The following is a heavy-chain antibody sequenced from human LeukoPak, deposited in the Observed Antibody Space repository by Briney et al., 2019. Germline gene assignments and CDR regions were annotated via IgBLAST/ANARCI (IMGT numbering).Heavy chain of an antibody. D-gene: IGHD3-22*01. V-gene: IGHV4-59*01. J-gene: IGHJ4*02. Sequence: SETLSLTCTVSGGSIRSYYWSWIRQPPGKGLEWIGYINYSGSTNYNPSLKSRATISLDTSKNQFSLNLTSMTAADTAVYYCARGPGSYDSRGYYGGFDFWGQGIRVTVSS. CDR3: ARGPGSYDSRGYYGGFDF. CDR1: GGSIRSYY. CDR2: INYSGST.